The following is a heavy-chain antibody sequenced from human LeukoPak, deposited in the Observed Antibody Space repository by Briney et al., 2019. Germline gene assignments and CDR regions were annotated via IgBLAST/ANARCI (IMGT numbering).Heavy chain of an antibody. D-gene: IGHD6-13*01. J-gene: IGHJ6*02. CDR3: ARGSRSWAYYYYYGMDV. V-gene: IGHV4-59*01. CDR2: IYYSGST. CDR1: GGSISSYY. Sequence: PSETLSLTCTVSGGSISSYYWSWIRQPPGKGLEWIGYIYYSGSTNYNPSLTSRVTISVDTSKNQFSLKLSSVTAEDTAVYYCARGSRSWAYYYYYGMDVWGQGTTVTVSS.